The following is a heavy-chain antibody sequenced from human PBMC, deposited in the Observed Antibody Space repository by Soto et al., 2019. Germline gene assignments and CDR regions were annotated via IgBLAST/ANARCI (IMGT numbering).Heavy chain of an antibody. D-gene: IGHD3-10*01. CDR1: GFTFSSLW. V-gene: IGHV3-7*01. CDR2: IKPDGSDQ. Sequence: EVQLVESGGGLVLPGGSLRLSCAASGFTFSSLWMSWVRHAPGKGLEWVANIKPDGSDQYYVDSVKGRFTISRDNARNSLYLQMTSLRGDDTAVYYCTRAGGSYYFDFWGQGTLVTVSA. J-gene: IGHJ4*02. CDR3: TRAGGSYYFDF.